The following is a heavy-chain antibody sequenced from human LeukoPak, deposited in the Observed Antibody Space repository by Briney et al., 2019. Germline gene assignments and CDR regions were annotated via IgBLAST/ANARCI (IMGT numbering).Heavy chain of an antibody. J-gene: IGHJ4*02. CDR1: GYSTSSGYY. CDR2: IYYSGST. Sequence: SETLSLTCTVSGYSTSSGYYWGWIRQPPGKGLEWIGSIYYSGSTYYNPSLKSRVTISVDTSKNQFSLKLSSVTAADTAVYYCARHSPAGYVKYYFDYWGQGTLVTVSS. D-gene: IGHD3-10*02. V-gene: IGHV4-38-2*02. CDR3: ARHSPAGYVKYYFDY.